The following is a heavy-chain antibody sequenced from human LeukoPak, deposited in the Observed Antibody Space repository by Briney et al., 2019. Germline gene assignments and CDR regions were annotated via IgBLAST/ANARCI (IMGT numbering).Heavy chain of an antibody. CDR2: ISGRGINT. CDR1: GFTFGIYA. Sequence: GGSLRLSCAASGFTFGIYAMSWVRQAPGKGLEWVSSISGRGINTYYADSVKGRFTISRDNSKNTLNLQMDSLRAEDTAVYYCARDRAWNYFDYWGQGTLVTVSS. CDR3: ARDRAWNYFDY. J-gene: IGHJ4*02. D-gene: IGHD3-3*01. V-gene: IGHV3-23*01.